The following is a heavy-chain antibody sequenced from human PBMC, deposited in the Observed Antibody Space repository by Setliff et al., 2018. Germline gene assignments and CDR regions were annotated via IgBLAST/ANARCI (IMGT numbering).Heavy chain of an antibody. J-gene: IGHJ4*02. CDR2: IDYSGST. D-gene: IGHD3-10*01. V-gene: IGHV4-59*08. CDR3: ARQPSSGAYYNPRPYYFDY. Sequence: SETLSLTCTVSGGSISSYYWSWIRQPPGKGLEWIGYIDYSGSTNYNPSLKSRVTISLDTSKNHFSLQLSPVTAADTAVYFCARQPSSGAYYNPRPYYFDYWGQGTLVTVSS. CDR1: GGSISSYY.